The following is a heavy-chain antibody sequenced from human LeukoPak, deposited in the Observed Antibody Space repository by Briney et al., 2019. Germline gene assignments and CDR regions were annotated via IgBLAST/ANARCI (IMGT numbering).Heavy chain of an antibody. V-gene: IGHV3-30*02. J-gene: IGHJ4*02. CDR1: GFTFSSYG. CDR3: AKAKSEPYYYGSGSYWVDY. CDR2: IRYDGSNK. D-gene: IGHD3-10*01. Sequence: GGSLRLSCAASGFTFSSYGMHWVRQAPGKGLEWVAFIRYDGSNKYYADSVKGRFTISRDNSKNTLYLQMNSLRAEDTAVYYCAKAKSEPYYYGSGSYWVDYWGQGTLVTVSS.